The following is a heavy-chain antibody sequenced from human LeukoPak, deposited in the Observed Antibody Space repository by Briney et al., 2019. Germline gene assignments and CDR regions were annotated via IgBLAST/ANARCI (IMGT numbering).Heavy chain of an antibody. J-gene: IGHJ3*02. CDR3: ARDWGATEAFDI. Sequence: ETLSLTCTVSGGSISSSSYYWGWIRQPPGKGLEWIGSIYYSGSTYYNPSLKSRVTISVDTSKNQFSLKLSSVTAADTAVYYCARDWGATEAFDIWGQGTMVTASS. CDR1: GGSISSSSYY. CDR2: IYYSGST. D-gene: IGHD1-26*01. V-gene: IGHV4-39*07.